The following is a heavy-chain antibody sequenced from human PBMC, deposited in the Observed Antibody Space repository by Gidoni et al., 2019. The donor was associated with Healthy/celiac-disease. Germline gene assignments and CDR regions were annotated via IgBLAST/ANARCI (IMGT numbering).Heavy chain of an antibody. CDR3: ARERRIDAFDI. CDR1: GLTFTNAG. CDR2: ILYDGSNK. V-gene: IGHV3-33*01. Sequence: QGQMTQSGGGVEQPGRSLILSCAVSGLTFTNAGMHWVRQAPGKGLGWVAVILYDGSNKYYVDSVKCRFTISRDNSKNTLYLQMNSLRADDTAVYYCARERRIDAFDIWGQGTMVTVSS. J-gene: IGHJ3*02.